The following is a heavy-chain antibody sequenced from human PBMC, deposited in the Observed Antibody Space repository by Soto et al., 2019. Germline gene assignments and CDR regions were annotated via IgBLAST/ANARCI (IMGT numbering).Heavy chain of an antibody. D-gene: IGHD2-15*01. CDR2: IYYSGST. Sequence: SETLSLTCTVSGGSISSSSYYWGWIRQPPGKGLEWIGSIYYSGSTYYNPSLKSRVTISVDTSKNQFSLKLSSVTAADTAVYYCAGSGGYCRGGSCLPRPPTDYWGQGTLVTVPS. J-gene: IGHJ4*02. V-gene: IGHV4-39*01. CDR1: GGSISSSSYY. CDR3: AGSGGYCRGGSCLPRPPTDY.